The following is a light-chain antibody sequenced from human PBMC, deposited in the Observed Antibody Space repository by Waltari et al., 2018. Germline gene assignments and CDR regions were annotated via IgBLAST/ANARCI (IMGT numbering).Light chain of an antibody. CDR3: QQYYSNPFT. Sequence: DIVVTQSSDALAGALGDRAAIDCKSSQSLLFRSKNKNYLAWYQQKPGQPPKLLLYWASSRESGVPDRFSGSGSGTDFTLTINSLQAEDVAVYYCQQYYSNPFTFGQGTKVEIK. CDR2: WAS. CDR1: QSLLFRSKNKNY. J-gene: IGKJ2*01. V-gene: IGKV4-1*01.